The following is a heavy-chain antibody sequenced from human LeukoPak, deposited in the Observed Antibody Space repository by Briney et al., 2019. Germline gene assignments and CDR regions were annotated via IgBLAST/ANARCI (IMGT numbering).Heavy chain of an antibody. CDR1: GFTFSSYA. CDR3: ARERPTVAGTSNFDY. CDR2: IYYSGST. Sequence: GSLRLSCAASGFTFSSYAMSWVRQAPGKGLEWIGYIYYSGSTNYNPSLKSRVTISVDTSKNQFSLKLSSVTAADTAVYYCARERPTVAGTSNFDYWGQGTLVTVSS. D-gene: IGHD6-19*01. J-gene: IGHJ4*02. V-gene: IGHV4-59*01.